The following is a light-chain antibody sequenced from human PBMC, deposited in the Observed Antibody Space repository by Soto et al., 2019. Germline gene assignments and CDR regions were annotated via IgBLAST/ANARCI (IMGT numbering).Light chain of an antibody. J-gene: IGLJ2*01. CDR1: SSNIGSNT. CDR2: STN. V-gene: IGLV1-44*01. CDR3: AAWDGSLNVVL. Sequence: QSVLTQPSSASGTPGQRVTISCSGSSSNIGSNTVNWYQQLPGSAPKLLMYSTNQRPSGVPDRFSGSKSGTSASLAISGLQSEDEADYYCAAWDGSLNVVLFGGGT.